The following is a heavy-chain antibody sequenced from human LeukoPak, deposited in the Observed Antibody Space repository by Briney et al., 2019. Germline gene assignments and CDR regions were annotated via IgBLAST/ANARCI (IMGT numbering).Heavy chain of an antibody. J-gene: IGHJ4*02. CDR1: GFTVSSNY. Sequence: PGGSLRLSCAASGFTVSSNYMSWVRQAPGEGLEWVSVIYSGGSTYYADSVKGRFTISRDNSKNTLYLQMNSLRAEDTAVYYCARGSAALLGADYWGQGTLVTVSS. V-gene: IGHV3-53*01. CDR2: IYSGGST. D-gene: IGHD3-16*01. CDR3: ARGSAALLGADY.